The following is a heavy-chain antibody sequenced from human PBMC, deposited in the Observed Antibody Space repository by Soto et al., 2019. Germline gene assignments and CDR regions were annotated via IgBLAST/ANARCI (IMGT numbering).Heavy chain of an antibody. D-gene: IGHD2-21*02. CDR2: MYYSGST. J-gene: IGHJ4*02. CDR3: ARLSYGGNSNLFDY. Sequence: SETLSLSCTVSGVSISSSSYYWGWIRQPPGKGLEWLASMYYSGSTYYNPSLKSRVTISVDTSKNQFSLKLSSVTAADTAVYYCARLSYGGNSNLFDYWGQGTLVTVSS. V-gene: IGHV4-39*01. CDR1: GVSISSSSYY.